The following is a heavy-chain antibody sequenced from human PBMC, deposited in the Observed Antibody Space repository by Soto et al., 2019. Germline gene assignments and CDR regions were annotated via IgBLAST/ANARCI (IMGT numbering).Heavy chain of an antibody. CDR1: GFSLTTSGVG. Sequence: QITLKESGPTLVKPTQTLTLTCTFSGFSLTTSGVGVGWIRQPPGKALEWLALIYWDGDERYSPSLTNRLTITKDTSKNQVVLTMTNMDPVVTATYYCVRRVTAFDYWGQGTLVTVSS. CDR2: IYWDGDE. CDR3: VRRVTAFDY. J-gene: IGHJ4*02. V-gene: IGHV2-5*02.